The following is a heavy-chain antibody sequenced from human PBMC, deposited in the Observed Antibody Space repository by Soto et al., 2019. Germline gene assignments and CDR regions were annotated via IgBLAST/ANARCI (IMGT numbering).Heavy chain of an antibody. CDR2: ISYSGST. V-gene: IGHV4-59*11. J-gene: IGHJ4*02. CDR3: ARADPDASVGY. D-gene: IGHD3-16*01. Sequence: SETLSLTCTVSGGSMSSHYWTWLRQPPGKGLEWIGHISYSGSTYYNPSLKSRVTISADTSRNQFSLKLSSVIAADMAVYYCARADPDASVGYWGQGTLVTVSS. CDR1: GGSMSSHY.